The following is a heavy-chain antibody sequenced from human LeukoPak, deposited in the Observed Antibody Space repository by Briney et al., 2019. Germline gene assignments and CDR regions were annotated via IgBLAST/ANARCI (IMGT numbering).Heavy chain of an antibody. V-gene: IGHV1-18*01. CDR3: ARICCPASATWYPDDY. CDR1: GYTFTTSG. Sequence: GASVKVSCKASGYTFTTSGISWVRQAPGQGLEWMGWISAYNGLIEFAQKFQGRVTLTSDTSTTTAYMELRSLTSDDTAVYYCARICCPASATWYPDDYWGQGTLVTVSS. CDR2: ISAYNGLI. D-gene: IGHD6-13*01. J-gene: IGHJ4*02.